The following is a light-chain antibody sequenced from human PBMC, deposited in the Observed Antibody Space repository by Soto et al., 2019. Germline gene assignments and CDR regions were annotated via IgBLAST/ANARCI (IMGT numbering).Light chain of an antibody. CDR1: QSVSSN. V-gene: IGKV3-15*01. J-gene: IGKJ1*01. CDR2: GAS. Sequence: NHAPSTLSTSTFDIATLSFRASQSVSSNLAWYQQKPGQAPRLLIYGASTGATGIPARFSGSGSGTEFTLTISSLQSEDFAVYYCQQDNNWTPRFGQGTKVDIK. CDR3: QQDNNWTPR.